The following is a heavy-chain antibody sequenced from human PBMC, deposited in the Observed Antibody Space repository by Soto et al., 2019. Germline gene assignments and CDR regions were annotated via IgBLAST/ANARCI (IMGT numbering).Heavy chain of an antibody. CDR3: ARDPHYYDSSGYFDY. V-gene: IGHV3-7*01. J-gene: IGHJ4*02. D-gene: IGHD3-22*01. Sequence: PGGSLRLSCAASGFTFSSNWMSWVRQAPGKGLEWVANIKEDGTQEYYVDSVKGRFTISRDNSKNTLYLQMNSLRAEDTAVYYCARDPHYYDSSGYFDYWGQGTLVTVSS. CDR2: IKEDGTQE. CDR1: GFTFSSNW.